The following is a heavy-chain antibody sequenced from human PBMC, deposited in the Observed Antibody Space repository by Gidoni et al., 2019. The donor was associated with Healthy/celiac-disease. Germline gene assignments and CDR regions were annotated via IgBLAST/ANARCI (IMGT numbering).Heavy chain of an antibody. CDR2: INHSGST. CDR3: ARGRGYSSTSWFDP. V-gene: IGHV4-34*01. J-gene: IGHJ5*02. CDR1: GGSCSGYY. D-gene: IGHD6-13*01. Sequence: QVQLQQWGAGLLKPSETLSLTCAGYGGSCSGYYCSWIRQPPGKGLEWIGEINHSGSTNYNPSLKSRVTISVDTSKNQFSLKLSSVTAADTAVYYCARGRGYSSTSWFDPWGQGTLVTVSS.